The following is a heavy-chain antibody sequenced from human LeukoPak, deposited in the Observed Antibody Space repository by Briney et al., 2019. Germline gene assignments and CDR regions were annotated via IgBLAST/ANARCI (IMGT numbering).Heavy chain of an antibody. CDR3: TRDAFGYCSGGSCRETSYFDY. Sequence: GGSLRLSCTASGFTFGDYAMSWVRQAPGKGLEWVGFIRSKAYGGTTEYAASVKGRFTISGDDSKSIAYLQMNSLKTEDTAVYYCTRDAFGYCSGGSCRETSYFDYWGQGTLVTVSS. D-gene: IGHD2-15*01. V-gene: IGHV3-49*04. CDR2: IRSKAYGGTT. J-gene: IGHJ4*02. CDR1: GFTFGDYA.